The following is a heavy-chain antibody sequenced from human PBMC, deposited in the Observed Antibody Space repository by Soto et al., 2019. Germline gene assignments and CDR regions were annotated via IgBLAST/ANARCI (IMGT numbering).Heavy chain of an antibody. V-gene: IGHV1-18*01. CDR3: ARDWLGGYEGGWFDP. CDR2: ISAYNGNT. Sequence: GASVNVSCKASGYTFTSYGISWVRQAPGQGLEWMGWISAYNGNTNYAQKLQGRVTMTTDTSTSTAYMELRSLRSDDTAVYYCARDWLGGYEGGWFDPWGQGTLVTVSS. D-gene: IGHD5-12*01. J-gene: IGHJ5*02. CDR1: GYTFTSYG.